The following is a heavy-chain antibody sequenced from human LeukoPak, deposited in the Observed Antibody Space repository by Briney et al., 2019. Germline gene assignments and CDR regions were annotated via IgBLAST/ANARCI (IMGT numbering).Heavy chain of an antibody. Sequence: GGSLRLSCAASGFTFSSYAMSWVRQAPGKGLEWVANIKQDGSEKYYVDSVKGRFTISRDNAKNSLYPQMNSLRAEDTAVYYCARDQVVVVADSIALNLYYYYYYMDVWGKGTTVTVSS. CDR2: IKQDGSEK. CDR3: ARDQVVVVADSIALNLYYYYYYMDV. V-gene: IGHV3-7*01. CDR1: GFTFSSYA. J-gene: IGHJ6*03. D-gene: IGHD2-15*01.